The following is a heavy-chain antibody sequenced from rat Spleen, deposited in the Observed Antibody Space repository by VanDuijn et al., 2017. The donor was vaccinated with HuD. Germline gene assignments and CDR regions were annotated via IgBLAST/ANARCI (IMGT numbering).Heavy chain of an antibody. CDR1: GLSLTSNS. CDR2: IWSNGRT. D-gene: IGHD5-1*01. CDR3: ARGGAGIDY. J-gene: IGHJ2*01. V-gene: IGHV2-47*01. Sequence: QVQLKESGPGLVQTSQTLSLTCTVPGLSLTSNSVSWIRQPPGKGLAWRGVIWSNGRTAYNSVIKSRLNISRDTAKRQVFLKVNSLQTEDTAMYFCARGGAGIDYGGQGVMVTVSS.